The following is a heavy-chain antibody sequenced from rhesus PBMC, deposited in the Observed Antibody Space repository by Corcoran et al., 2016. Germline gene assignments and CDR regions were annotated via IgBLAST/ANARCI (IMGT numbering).Heavy chain of an antibody. V-gene: IGHV3S5*01. J-gene: IGHJ4*01. CDR1: GFTFSSYG. CDR3: AKVLVVVAIGWDY. Sequence: EVQLVETGGGLVQPGGSLKLSCAASGFTFSSYGMSWVRQAPGKGLEWVSAINWGGGSTYYADSVKGRFTISRDNSKNTLSLQMNSLRAEDTAVYYCAKVLVVVAIGWDYWGQGVLVTVSS. CDR2: INWGGGST. D-gene: IGHD2-21*01.